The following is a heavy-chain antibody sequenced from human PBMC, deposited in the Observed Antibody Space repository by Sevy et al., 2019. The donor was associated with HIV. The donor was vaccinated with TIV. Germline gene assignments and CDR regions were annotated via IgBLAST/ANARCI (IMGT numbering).Heavy chain of an antibody. CDR2: IYYTGST. V-gene: IGHV4-59*01. Sequence: SETLSLTCTVSGGSISSYYWSWIRQPPGKGLEWIGYIYYTGSTNYNPSLKSRVTILVDTSKNQFSLKLSSVTAADTAVCYCAREMRDTASFDYWGQGTLVTVSS. CDR1: GGSISSYY. D-gene: IGHD5-18*01. CDR3: AREMRDTASFDY. J-gene: IGHJ4*02.